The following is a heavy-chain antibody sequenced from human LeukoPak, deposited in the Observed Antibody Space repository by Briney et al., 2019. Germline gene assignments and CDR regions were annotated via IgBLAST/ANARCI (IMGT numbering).Heavy chain of an antibody. CDR3: AKDTRYYDSSGYYRLDY. CDR2: LSGSGSTT. J-gene: IGHJ4*02. D-gene: IGHD3-22*01. Sequence: PGGSLRLSCAASGFIFSSYAMSWVRQAPGRGLEWVSSLSGSGSTTYYVDSVKGRFTISRDSSKNTLYLQMNSLRAEDTAVYYCAKDTRYYDSSGYYRLDYWGQGTLVTVSS. V-gene: IGHV3-23*01. CDR1: GFIFSSYA.